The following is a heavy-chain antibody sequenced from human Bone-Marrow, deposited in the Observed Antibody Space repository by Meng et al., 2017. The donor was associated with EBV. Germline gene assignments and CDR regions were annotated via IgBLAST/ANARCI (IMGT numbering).Heavy chain of an antibody. J-gene: IGHJ5*02. CDR3: ARDSTGDSRRFDP. D-gene: IGHD3-22*01. CDR2: INVGNGDT. V-gene: IGHV1-3*01. CDR1: GYTFTSYA. Sequence: QVQLGQSGAEVKKPGAPGKVSVEASGYTFTSYAIHWVRQAPGQRLEWMGWINVGNGDTKYSQKFHGRVTITRDTSATTAYMELSSLTSEDTAVYYCARDSTGDSRRFDPWGQGTLVTVSS.